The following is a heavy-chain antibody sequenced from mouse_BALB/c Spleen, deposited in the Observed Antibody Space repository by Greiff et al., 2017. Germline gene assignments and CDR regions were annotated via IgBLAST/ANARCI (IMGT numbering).Heavy chain of an antibody. D-gene: IGHD2-1*01. CDR3: VHYGNYEGFAY. CDR2: ISSGGSYT. Sequence: EVQRVESGGGLVKPGGSLKLSCAASGFTFSSYTMSWVRQTPEKRLEWVATISSGGSYTYYPDSVKGRFTISRDNAKNTLYLQMSSLKSEDTAMYYCVHYGNYEGFAYWGQGTLVTVSA. V-gene: IGHV5-6-4*01. J-gene: IGHJ3*01. CDR1: GFTFSSYT.